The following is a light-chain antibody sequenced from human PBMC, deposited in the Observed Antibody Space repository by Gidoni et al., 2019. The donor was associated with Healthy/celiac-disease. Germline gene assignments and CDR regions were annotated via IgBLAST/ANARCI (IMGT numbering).Light chain of an antibody. J-gene: IGKJ3*01. CDR3: QQYYSYPFT. V-gene: IGKV1-8*01. CDR2: AAS. Sequence: AIRMTQSPSSFSASTVDRVTITSRASQGISSYLAWYQQKPGKAPKLLIYAASTLQSGVPSRFSGSGSGTDFTLTISCLQSEDFATYYCQQYYSYPFTFXPXTKVDIK. CDR1: QGISSY.